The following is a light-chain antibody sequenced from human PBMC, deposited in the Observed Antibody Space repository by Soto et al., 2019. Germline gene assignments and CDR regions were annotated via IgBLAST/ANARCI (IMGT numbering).Light chain of an antibody. V-gene: IGKV1-27*01. CDR3: QQYYSAGSI. CDR1: HGINIY. CDR2: GAS. J-gene: IGKJ5*01. Sequence: DIQITQSPSSLSASVGDRVTITCRASHGINIYLAWYQQAAGKVPKHLIYGASKLQSGVPSRFRGGGSGTNFILTISCLEPEDVGTYYGQQYYSAGSIFGQGTRLEIK.